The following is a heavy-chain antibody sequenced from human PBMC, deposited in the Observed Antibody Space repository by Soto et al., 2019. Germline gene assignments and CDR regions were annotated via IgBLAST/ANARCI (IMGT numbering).Heavy chain of an antibody. CDR2: IYYSGST. V-gene: IGHV4-59*02. Sequence: QVQLQESGPGLVKPSETLSLTCTVSGGSVSSYYWSWIRKSPGKGLEWIGYIYYSGSTNYNPSLKSRVTMSVDTSKNQFSLQLRSVTAADTAAYYCARGGSWFDPWGQGTLVTVSS. CDR1: GGSVSSYY. D-gene: IGHD3-16*01. CDR3: ARGGSWFDP. J-gene: IGHJ5*02.